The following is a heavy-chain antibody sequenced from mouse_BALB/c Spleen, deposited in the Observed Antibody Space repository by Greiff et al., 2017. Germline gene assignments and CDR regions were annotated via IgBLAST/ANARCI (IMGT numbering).Heavy chain of an antibody. V-gene: IGHV1S127*01. CDR1: GYSFTSYW. J-gene: IGHJ3*01. CDR3: ARSGTGTEFAD. Sequence: VQLQQSGPQLVRPGASVKISCKASGYSFTSYWMHWVKQRPGQGLEWIGMIDPSDSETRLNQKFKDKATLTVNKSSSTAYMQLSSPTSEDSAVYYCARSGTGTEFADWGQGTLVTVSA. CDR2: IDPSDSET. D-gene: IGHD4-1*01.